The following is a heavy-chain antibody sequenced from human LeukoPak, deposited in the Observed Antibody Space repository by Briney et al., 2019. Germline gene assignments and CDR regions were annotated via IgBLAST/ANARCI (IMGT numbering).Heavy chain of an antibody. Sequence: SETLSLTCTVSGGSISSHYWSWIRQPPGKGLEWIGYIYYSGSTNYNPSLKSRVTISVDTSKNQFSLKLSSVTAADTAVYYCARDIAARLSKIPKYYYYMDVWGKGTTVTVSS. CDR2: IYYSGST. V-gene: IGHV4-59*11. CDR3: ARDIAARLSKIPKYYYYMDV. D-gene: IGHD6-6*01. J-gene: IGHJ6*03. CDR1: GGSISSHY.